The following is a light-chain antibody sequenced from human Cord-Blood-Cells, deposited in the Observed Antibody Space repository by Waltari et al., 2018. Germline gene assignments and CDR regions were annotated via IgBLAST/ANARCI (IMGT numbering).Light chain of an antibody. V-gene: IGLV1-47*01. J-gene: IGLJ3*02. CDR2: RNN. CDR3: AAWDDSLSGV. CDR1: SSNIGSNY. Sequence: QSVLTQPPSASGTPGQRVTISCSGSSSNIGSNYVYWYQQLPGTAPKLLIYRNNQRRSGVPGRCAGSKSGTSASLAISGLRSEDEADYYCAAWDDSLSGVFGGGTKLTVL.